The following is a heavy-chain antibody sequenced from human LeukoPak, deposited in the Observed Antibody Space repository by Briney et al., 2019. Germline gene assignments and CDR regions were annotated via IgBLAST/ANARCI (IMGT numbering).Heavy chain of an antibody. D-gene: IGHD3-10*02. CDR1: GFPFSLYW. V-gene: IGHV3-7*01. CDR2: IKEDGSEK. Sequence: GGSLRLSCSASGFPFSLYWETWVRQAPGKGLEWVANIKEDGSEKYYMESVKGRFTISRDNAKNSLYLQMNSLRAEDTAVYYCAELGITMIGGVWGKGTTVTISS. J-gene: IGHJ6*04. CDR3: AELGITMIGGV.